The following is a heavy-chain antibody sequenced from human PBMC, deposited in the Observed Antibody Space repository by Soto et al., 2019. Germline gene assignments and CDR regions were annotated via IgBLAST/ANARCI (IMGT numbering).Heavy chain of an antibody. Sequence: SETLSLTCAVSGGSISSSNWWSWVRQPPGKGLEWIGEIYHSGSTNYNPSLKSRVTISVDKSKNQFSLKLSSVTAADTAVYYCARDRSSGSYSFDYWGQGTLVTVSS. CDR2: IYHSGST. J-gene: IGHJ4*02. D-gene: IGHD3-10*01. CDR1: GGSISSSNW. V-gene: IGHV4-4*02. CDR3: ARDRSSGSYSFDY.